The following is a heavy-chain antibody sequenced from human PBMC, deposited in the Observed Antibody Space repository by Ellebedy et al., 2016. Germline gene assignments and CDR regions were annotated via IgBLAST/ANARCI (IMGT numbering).Heavy chain of an antibody. CDR2: ISGSGGST. D-gene: IGHD3-22*01. CDR1: GFTFSSYA. J-gene: IGHJ1*01. Sequence: GESLKISCAASGFTFSSYAMSWVRQAPGKGLEWVSAISGSGGSTYYADSVKGRFTISRDNSKNTLYLQMNSLRAEDTAVYYCANRYYDSSGYYFQHWGQGNLVTVSS. V-gene: IGHV3-23*01. CDR3: ANRYYDSSGYYFQH.